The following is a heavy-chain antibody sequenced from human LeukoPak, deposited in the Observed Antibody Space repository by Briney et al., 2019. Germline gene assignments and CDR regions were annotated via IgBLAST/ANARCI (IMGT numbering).Heavy chain of an antibody. D-gene: IGHD4-17*01. CDR2: INQDGSVK. J-gene: IGHJ5*02. Sequence: GGSLRLSCSASGFTFSSYAMHWVRQAPGKGLEWVANINQDGSVKYYVDSVKGRFTISRDNAKDSLYLQLNSLRAEDTAVYYCASGDNGDWSFDPWGQGTLVTVSS. CDR1: GFTFSSYA. V-gene: IGHV3-7*01. CDR3: ASGDNGDWSFDP.